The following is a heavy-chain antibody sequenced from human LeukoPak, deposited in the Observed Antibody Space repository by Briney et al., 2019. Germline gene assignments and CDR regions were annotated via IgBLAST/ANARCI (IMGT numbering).Heavy chain of an antibody. CDR1: GLTFSSYG. J-gene: IGHJ4*02. V-gene: IGHV3-30*18. D-gene: IGHD6-6*01. CDR2: ISYDGSNK. CDR3: AKDWLAARPGYYFDY. Sequence: GGSLRLSCAASGLTFSSYGMHRVRQAPGKGLEWVAVISYDGSNKYYADSVKGRFTISRDNSKNTLYLQMNSLRAEDTAVYYCAKDWLAARPGYYFDYWGQGTLVTVSS.